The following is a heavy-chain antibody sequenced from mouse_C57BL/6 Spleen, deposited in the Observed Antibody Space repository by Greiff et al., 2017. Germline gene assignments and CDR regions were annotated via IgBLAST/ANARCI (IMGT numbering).Heavy chain of an antibody. CDR1: GYTFTDYY. V-gene: IGHV1-19*01. J-gene: IGHJ4*01. CDR2: INPYNGGT. CDR3: ARRGHYYGSIYAIDY. D-gene: IGHD1-1*01. Sequence: VQLQQSGPVLVKPGASVKMSCKASGYTFTDYYMNWVKQSHGKSLEWIGVINPYNGGTSYNQKFKGKATLTVDKSSSTAYMELNSLTSEDSAVYYCARRGHYYGSIYAIDYWGQGTSVTVSS.